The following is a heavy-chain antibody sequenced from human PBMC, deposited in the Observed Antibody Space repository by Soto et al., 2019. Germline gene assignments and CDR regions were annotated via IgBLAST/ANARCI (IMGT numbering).Heavy chain of an antibody. V-gene: IGHV4-34*01. CDR1: GGSFSGYY. Sequence: SETLSLTCAVYGGSFSGYYRSWIRQPPGKGLEWTGEINHSGSTNYNPSLKSRVTISVDTSKNQFSLKLSSVTAADTAVYYCARDVVVPAAPSRVYYYMDVWGKGTTVTVSS. D-gene: IGHD2-2*01. CDR3: ARDVVVPAAPSRVYYYMDV. J-gene: IGHJ6*03. CDR2: INHSGST.